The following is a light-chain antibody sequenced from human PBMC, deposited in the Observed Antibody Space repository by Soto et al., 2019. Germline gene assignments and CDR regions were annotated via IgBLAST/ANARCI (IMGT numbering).Light chain of an antibody. CDR1: SSDVGGYNY. CDR2: EVT. CDR3: SSCTSSATLV. Sequence: QSALTQHASVSGSPGQSITISCTGTSSDVGGYNYVSWFQQYPAKAPKLIIYEVTNRPSGVSSRFSGSKSGNTASLTISGLQAEDEADYYCSSCTSSATLVFGGGTKLTVL. J-gene: IGLJ3*02. V-gene: IGLV2-14*01.